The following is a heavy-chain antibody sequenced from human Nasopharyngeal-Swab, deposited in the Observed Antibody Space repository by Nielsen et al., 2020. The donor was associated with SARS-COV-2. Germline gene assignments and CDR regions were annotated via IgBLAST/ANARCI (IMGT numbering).Heavy chain of an antibody. V-gene: IGHV3-73*01. CDR1: GFTFSGSA. J-gene: IGHJ6*02. CDR2: IRSKANSYAT. CDR3: TRRPLTPANGMDV. D-gene: IGHD1-14*01. Sequence: GESLKISCAASGFTFSGSAIHWVRQASGKGLEWVGRIRSKANSYATAYAASVKGRFTISRDDSKNTAYLQMNSLKTEDTAVYYCTRRPLTPANGMDVWGQGTTVTVSS.